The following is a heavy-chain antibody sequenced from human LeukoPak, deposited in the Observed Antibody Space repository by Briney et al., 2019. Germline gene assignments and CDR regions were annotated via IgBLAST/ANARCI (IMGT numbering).Heavy chain of an antibody. J-gene: IGHJ4*02. CDR1: GYTFTTYC. CDR2: ISAYNGDT. Sequence: ASVKVSCKTSGYTFTTYCLNWVRQAPGQGLEWMGWISAYNGDTDYAQKLQGRVTLTRDTSTNTVFMELRSLSSDDTAVYYRARDSCSSTKCPFDNWGQGALVTVSS. CDR3: ARDSCSSTKCPFDN. D-gene: IGHD2-2*01. V-gene: IGHV1-18*01.